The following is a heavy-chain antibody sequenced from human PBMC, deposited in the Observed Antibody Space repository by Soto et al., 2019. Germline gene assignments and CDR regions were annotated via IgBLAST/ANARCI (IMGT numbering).Heavy chain of an antibody. D-gene: IGHD3-16*01. V-gene: IGHV1-18*04. CDR2: ISAYNGNT. CDR1: GYTFRTYG. Sequence: QVQLVQSGAEVKKPGASVKASCKASGYTFRTYGISWVRQAPGQGLEWMGWISAYNGNTNYAQKFQGRVTMTRDTSISTAYMELSRLRSDDTAVYYCASLGAFDYWGQGTLVTVSS. J-gene: IGHJ4*02. CDR3: ASLGAFDY.